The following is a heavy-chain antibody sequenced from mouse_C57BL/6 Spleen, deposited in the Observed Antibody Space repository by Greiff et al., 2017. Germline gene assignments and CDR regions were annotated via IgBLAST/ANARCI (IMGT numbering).Heavy chain of an antibody. V-gene: IGHV1-54*01. Sequence: QVQLKQSGAELVRPGTSVKVSCKASGYAFTNYLIEWVKQRPGQGLEWIGVINPGSGGTNYNEKFKGKATLTADKSSSTAYMQLSSLTSEDSAVYFCARRAAQATNLDYWGQGTTLTVSS. CDR3: ARRAAQATNLDY. J-gene: IGHJ2*01. D-gene: IGHD3-2*02. CDR1: GYAFTNYL. CDR2: INPGSGGT.